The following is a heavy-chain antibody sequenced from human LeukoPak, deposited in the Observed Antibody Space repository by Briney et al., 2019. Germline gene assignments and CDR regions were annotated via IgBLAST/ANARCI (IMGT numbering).Heavy chain of an antibody. CDR1: GFTFSSYA. Sequence: PGRSLRLSCAASGFTFSSYAMHWVRQAPGKGLEWVAVISYDGSNKYYADSVKGRFTISRDNSKNTLYLQMNSLRAEDTAVYYCAKIPGYGGYDFPVCPWCRTYMDVWGKGTTVTVSS. CDR3: AKIPGYGGYDFPVCPWCRTYMDV. V-gene: IGHV3-30*04. J-gene: IGHJ6*03. CDR2: ISYDGSNK. D-gene: IGHD5-12*01.